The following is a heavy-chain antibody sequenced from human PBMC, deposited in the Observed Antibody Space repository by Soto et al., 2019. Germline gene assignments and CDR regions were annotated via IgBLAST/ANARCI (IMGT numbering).Heavy chain of an antibody. D-gene: IGHD6-19*01. J-gene: IGHJ4*02. Sequence: SETLSLPCTVSGGSISNYHWNWIRQPPGKGLEWIAYTYHIGSTNYNPSLKSRVTMSLDTSKSQFSLKLSSVTAAYTAVYYCAGSFAVAGHFDLWGQGTLVT. CDR3: AGSFAVAGHFDL. V-gene: IGHV4-59*08. CDR2: TYHIGST. CDR1: GGSISNYH.